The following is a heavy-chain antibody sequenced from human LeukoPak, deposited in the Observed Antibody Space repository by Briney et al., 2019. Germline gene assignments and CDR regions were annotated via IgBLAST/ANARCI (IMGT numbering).Heavy chain of an antibody. J-gene: IGHJ4*02. CDR1: GFTFSSYS. CDR3: ARDDPADILTGYYPVDY. V-gene: IGHV3-48*01. D-gene: IGHD3-9*01. Sequence: GSLRLSCAASGFTFSSYSMNWVRQAPGKGLEWVSYISSSSSTIYYADSVKGRFTISRDNAKNSLYLQMNSLRAEDTAVYYCARDDPADILTGYYPVDYWGQGTLVTVSS. CDR2: ISSSSSTI.